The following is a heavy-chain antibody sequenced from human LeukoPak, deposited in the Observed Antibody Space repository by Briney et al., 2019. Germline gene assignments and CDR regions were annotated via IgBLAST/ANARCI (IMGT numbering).Heavy chain of an antibody. CDR1: GFTFSSYW. CDR2: IKQDGSEK. Sequence: GGSLRLSCAASGFTFSSYWMNWVRQAPGKGLEWVANIKQDGSEKYYVDPVKGRFTISRDNTKNSLYLQMNSLRAEDTAVYYCVSGWYYFDYWGQGTLVTVSS. J-gene: IGHJ4*02. CDR3: VSGWYYFDY. D-gene: IGHD6-19*01. V-gene: IGHV3-7*03.